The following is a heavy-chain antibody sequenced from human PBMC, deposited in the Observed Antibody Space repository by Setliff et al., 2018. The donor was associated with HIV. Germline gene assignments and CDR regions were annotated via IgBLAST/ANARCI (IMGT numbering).Heavy chain of an antibody. D-gene: IGHD2-15*01. CDR3: ARDQILSRASRFCSGGSCFYFDS. CDR1: GFTFRSHA. V-gene: IGHV3-30*04. CDR2: ISYDGTKT. J-gene: IGHJ4*02. Sequence: PGGSLRLSCAASGFTFRSHAVHWVRQAPGKGLEWVAIISYDGTKTHYTDSVKGRLTISRDSSKNILYLQMNNLRAEDTAMYFCARDQILSRASRFCSGGSCFYFDSWGQGTLVTVSS.